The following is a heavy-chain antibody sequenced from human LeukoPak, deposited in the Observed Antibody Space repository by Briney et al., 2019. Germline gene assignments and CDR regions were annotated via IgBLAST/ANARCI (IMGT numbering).Heavy chain of an antibody. CDR3: SYSSSSVGYMDV. J-gene: IGHJ6*03. V-gene: IGHV3-53*01. CDR2: IDSGGST. Sequence: PGGSLRLSCAASGFTVSSNYMSWVRQAPGKGLEWVSVIDSGGSTYYADSVKGRFTISRDNSKNTLYLQMNSLRAEDTAVYYCSYSSSSVGYMDVWGKGTTVTVSS. D-gene: IGHD6-6*01. CDR1: GFTVSSNY.